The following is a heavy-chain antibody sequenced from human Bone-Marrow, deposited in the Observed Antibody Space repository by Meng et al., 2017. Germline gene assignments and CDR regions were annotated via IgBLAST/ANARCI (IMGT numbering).Heavy chain of an antibody. J-gene: IGHJ4*02. D-gene: IGHD3-16*01. CDR1: GFTLSRYA. CDR3: ARSPIDKYDLSALPLDY. CDR2: ISWNSGSI. V-gene: IGHV3-64*02. Sequence: GESLKISCAASGFTLSRYAMHWVRQAPGKGLEWVSGISWNSGSIGYADSVKGRFTISRDNSKNTVFLQINSLRVEDTAVYYCARSPIDKYDLSALPLDYWGQGTLVTVSS.